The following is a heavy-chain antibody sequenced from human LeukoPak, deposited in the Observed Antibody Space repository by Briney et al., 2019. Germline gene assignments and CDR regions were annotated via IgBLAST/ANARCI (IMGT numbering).Heavy chain of an antibody. CDR3: ARDTGTYTFDY. Sequence: ASVKVSCKASGYTFTDYYMHWVRQAPGQGLEWMGIINPSGGSTSYAQKFRGRVTMTRDTSTSTVYMELSSLRSEDTAVYYCARDTGTYTFDYWGQGTLVTVSS. CDR2: INPSGGST. J-gene: IGHJ4*02. CDR1: GYTFTDYY. V-gene: IGHV1-46*01. D-gene: IGHD4-17*01.